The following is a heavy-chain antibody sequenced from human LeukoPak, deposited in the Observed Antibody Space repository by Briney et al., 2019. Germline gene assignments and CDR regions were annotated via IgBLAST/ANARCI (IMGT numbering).Heavy chain of an antibody. V-gene: IGHV4-59*08. CDR2: IYYSGST. Sequence: SETLSLTCTVSGGSISSYYWSWIRQPPGKGLEWIGYIYYSGSTNYNPSLKSRVTISVDTSKNQFSLKLSSVTAADTAVYYCARHWYSSSSGGYYFDYWGQGTLVTVSS. J-gene: IGHJ4*02. CDR3: ARHWYSSSSGGYYFDY. D-gene: IGHD6-6*01. CDR1: GGSISSYY.